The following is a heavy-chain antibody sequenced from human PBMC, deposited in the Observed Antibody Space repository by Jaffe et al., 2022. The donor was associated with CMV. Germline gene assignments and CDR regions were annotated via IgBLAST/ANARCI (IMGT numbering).Heavy chain of an antibody. CDR3: ARRTTPGYSGYDWGDYYFDY. CDR2: IYYSGST. D-gene: IGHD5-12*01. CDR1: GGSISSSSYY. V-gene: IGHV4-39*01. Sequence: QLQLQESGPGLVKPSETLSLTCTVSGGSISSSSYYWGWIRQPPGKGLEWIGSIYYSGSTYYNPSLKSRVTISVDTSKNQFSLKLSSVTAADTAVYYCARRTTPGYSGYDWGDYYFDYWGQGTLVTVSS. J-gene: IGHJ4*02.